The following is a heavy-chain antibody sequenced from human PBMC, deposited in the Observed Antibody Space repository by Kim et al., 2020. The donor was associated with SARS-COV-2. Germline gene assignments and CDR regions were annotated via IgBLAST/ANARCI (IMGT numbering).Heavy chain of an antibody. Sequence: GGSLRLSCAASGFTFSSYGMHWVRQAPGKGLEWVAVISYDGSNKYYADSVKGRFTTSRDNSKNTLYLQMNSLRAEDTAVYYCAKDIEVLGVVATYGMDVWGQGTTVTVSS. D-gene: IGHD2-15*01. CDR2: ISYDGSNK. J-gene: IGHJ6*02. CDR1: GFTFSSYG. CDR3: AKDIEVLGVVATYGMDV. V-gene: IGHV3-30*18.